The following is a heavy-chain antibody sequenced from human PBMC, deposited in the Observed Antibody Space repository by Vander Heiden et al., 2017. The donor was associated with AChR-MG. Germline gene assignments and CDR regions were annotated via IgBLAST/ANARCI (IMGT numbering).Heavy chain of an antibody. V-gene: IGHV3-30-3*01. CDR1: GFPFSSYA. D-gene: IGHD3-22*01. CDR3: AGSYDSSGYYYVPAY. J-gene: IGHJ4*02. Sequence: QVQLVESGGGVVQPGRSLRLSCAASGFPFSSYAMPWVRQAPGKGLEWVAVISYDASNKYYADSVKGRFTISRDNSKNTLYLQMNSLRAEDTAVYYCAGSYDSSGYYYVPAYWGQGTLVTVSS. CDR2: ISYDASNK.